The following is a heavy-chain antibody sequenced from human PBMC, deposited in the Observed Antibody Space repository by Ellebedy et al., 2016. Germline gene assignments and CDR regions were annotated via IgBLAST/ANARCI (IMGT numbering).Heavy chain of an antibody. D-gene: IGHD2-15*01. Sequence: SETLSLXXAVYGGSFSGYYWSWIRQPPGKGLEWIGEINHSGSTNYNPSLKSRVTISVDTSKNQFSLKLSSVTAADTAVYYCARVVVAATIHYFDYWGQGTLVTVSS. CDR2: INHSGST. CDR3: ARVVVAATIHYFDY. V-gene: IGHV4-34*01. J-gene: IGHJ4*02. CDR1: GGSFSGYY.